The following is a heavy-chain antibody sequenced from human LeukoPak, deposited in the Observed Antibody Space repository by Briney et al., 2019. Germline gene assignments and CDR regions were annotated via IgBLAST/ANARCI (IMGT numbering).Heavy chain of an antibody. V-gene: IGHV3-43*01. J-gene: IGHJ4*02. Sequence: GGSLRLSCAASGLIFDDYTMHWVRQAPGKGLEWVSLSRNGAVTKYADSVRGRFTVSRDNSKNSLYLQMNSLTTEDTALYYCAKGPTFPPYYPSGSYYETKAQFDVWGQGTLVTVSS. CDR3: AKGPTFPPYYPSGSYYETKAQFDV. CDR1: GLIFDDYT. D-gene: IGHD3-10*01. CDR2: SRNGAVT.